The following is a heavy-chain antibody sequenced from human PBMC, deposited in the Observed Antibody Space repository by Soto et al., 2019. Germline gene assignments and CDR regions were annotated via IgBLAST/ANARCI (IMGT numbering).Heavy chain of an antibody. CDR3: ARHPRDDYNYGGSGIFDS. J-gene: IGHJ4*02. V-gene: IGHV4-39*01. CDR1: GGSISSRTFW. D-gene: IGHD4-4*01. CDR2: MYYSGSS. Sequence: QLQLQESGPGLVKPSETLSLTCSVSGGSISSRTFWWAWIRQPPGKGLEWIGDMYYSGSSYSSPSLKSRLTLPVNTSKNQLSLKLNSAPAADTAVYYCARHPRDDYNYGGSGIFDSGGQGTLVTVSS.